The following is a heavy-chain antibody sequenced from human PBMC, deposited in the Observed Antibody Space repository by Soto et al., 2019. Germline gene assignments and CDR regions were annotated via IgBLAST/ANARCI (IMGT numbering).Heavy chain of an antibody. J-gene: IGHJ4*02. D-gene: IGHD5-18*01. CDR2: IYYSGST. CDR3: ARIERGYSYGYTNDY. V-gene: IGHV4-39*01. Sequence: TSETLSLTCTVSGGSISSSSYYWGWIRQPPGKGLEWIGSIYYSGSTYYNPSLKSRVTISVDTSKNQFSLKLSSVTAADTAVYYCARIERGYSYGYTNDYWGQGTLVTVSS. CDR1: GGSISSSSYY.